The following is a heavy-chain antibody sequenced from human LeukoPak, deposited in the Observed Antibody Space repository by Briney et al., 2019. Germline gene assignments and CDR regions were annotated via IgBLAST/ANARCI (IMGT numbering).Heavy chain of an antibody. CDR3: ARSLGPRYSYGPNWFDP. Sequence: ASVKVSCKASGGTFSSYAISWVRQAPGQGLEWMGGIIPIFGTANYAQKFQGRVTITADESTSTAYMELSSLRSEDTAVYYCARSLGPRYSYGPNWFDPWGQGTLVTVSP. J-gene: IGHJ5*02. V-gene: IGHV1-69*13. CDR2: IIPIFGTA. CDR1: GGTFSSYA. D-gene: IGHD5-18*01.